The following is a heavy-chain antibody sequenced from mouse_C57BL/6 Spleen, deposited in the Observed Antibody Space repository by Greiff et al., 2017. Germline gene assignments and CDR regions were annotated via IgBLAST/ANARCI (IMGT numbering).Heavy chain of an antibody. Sequence: EVKLVESGGGLVQPGGSLSLSCAASGFNFTDYYMSWVRQPPGKALEWLGFIRNKANGYTTEYSASVKGRFTISRDNSHSILYLQMNPLRAEDSSTYYCARYKGGRGYFDYWGQGTTLTVSS. J-gene: IGHJ2*01. CDR3: ARYKGGRGYFDY. CDR1: GFNFTDYY. CDR2: IRNKANGYTT. V-gene: IGHV7-3*01. D-gene: IGHD1-1*01.